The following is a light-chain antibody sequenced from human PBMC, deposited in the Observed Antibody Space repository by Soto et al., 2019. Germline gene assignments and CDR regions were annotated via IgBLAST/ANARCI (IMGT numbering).Light chain of an antibody. Sequence: EIVLTQSPATLSLSPGERATLSCRASQSVSSYLAWYQQKPGQAPRLLIYDASNRATGIPARFSGSGSGTDFTLNISSLEPEDFAVYYCQQRSNWPLTFGQGNKVEIK. CDR3: QQRSNWPLT. CDR1: QSVSSY. J-gene: IGKJ1*01. V-gene: IGKV3-11*01. CDR2: DAS.